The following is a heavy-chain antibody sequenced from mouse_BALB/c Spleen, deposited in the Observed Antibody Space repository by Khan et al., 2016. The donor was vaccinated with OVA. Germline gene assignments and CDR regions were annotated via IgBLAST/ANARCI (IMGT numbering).Heavy chain of an antibody. CDR3: ARVYGGDFDY. CDR1: GYSITSDYA. CDR2: ISYSGNT. J-gene: IGHJ2*02. Sequence: EVQLLESGPGLVKPSQSLSLTCTVTGYSITSDYAWYWIRQFPGNKLEWMGFISYSGNTKYNPSLKSRFSITRDTSKNQFFLQLNSVTTEDTATYYCARVYGGDFDYWGQGTSLTVSS. V-gene: IGHV3-2*02. D-gene: IGHD1-1*01.